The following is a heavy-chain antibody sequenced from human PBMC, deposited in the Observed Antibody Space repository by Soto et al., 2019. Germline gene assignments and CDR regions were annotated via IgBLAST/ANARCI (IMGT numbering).Heavy chain of an antibody. D-gene: IGHD4-4*01. Sequence: PGGYLRLSCAASEFTFEDFAMNWVRQAPGKGPEWVSRISWNGGRIDYADSVKGRFTISRDNAKNALYLQMNSLRPEDTALYYFAKIGSNSLYYFHSSDQGPLVTRS. CDR1: EFTFEDFA. CDR3: AKIGSNSLYYFHS. J-gene: IGHJ4*02. CDR2: ISWNGGRI. V-gene: IGHV3-9*01.